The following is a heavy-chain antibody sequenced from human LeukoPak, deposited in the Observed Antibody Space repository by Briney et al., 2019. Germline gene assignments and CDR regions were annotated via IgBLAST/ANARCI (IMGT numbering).Heavy chain of an antibody. CDR1: GGPLSGYY. J-gene: IGHJ4*02. V-gene: IGHV4-34*01. CDR3: ARGYCSSTSCYALGFDY. Sequence: SETLSLTCAVYGGPLSGYYWSWIRQPPGKGLEWIGEINHSGSTNYNPSLKSRVTISVDSDSSKNHFSLKLGSVTAADTAVYYCARGYCSSTSCYALGFDYWGQGTLVTVSS. D-gene: IGHD2-2*01. CDR2: INHSGST.